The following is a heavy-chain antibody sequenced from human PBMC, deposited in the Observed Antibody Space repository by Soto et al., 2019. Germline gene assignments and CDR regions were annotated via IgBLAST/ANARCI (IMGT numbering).Heavy chain of an antibody. CDR2: IYTSGST. D-gene: IGHD3-22*01. CDR3: ASSDSSGYQPYYYYGTDV. J-gene: IGHJ6*02. CDR1: GGSISSYY. V-gene: IGHV4-4*07. Sequence: SETLSLTCTVSGGSISSYYWSWIRQPAGKGLEWIGRIYTSGSTNYNPTLKSRATMSVDTSKNQFSLKLSSVTAADTAVYYCASSDSSGYQPYYYYGTDVWGQGTTVTVSS.